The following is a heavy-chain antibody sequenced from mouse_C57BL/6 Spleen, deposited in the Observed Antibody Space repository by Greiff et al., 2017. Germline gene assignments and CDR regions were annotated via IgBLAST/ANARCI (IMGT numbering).Heavy chain of an antibody. CDR2: INPNNGGT. CDR1: GYTFTDYY. CDR3: AREVYYYAAWFAY. Sequence: EVQLQQSGPELVKPGASVKISCKASGYTFTDYYMNWVKQSHGKSLEWIGDINPNNGGTSYNQKFKGKATLTVDKSSSTAYMELRILTSEDSAVYYCAREVYYYAAWFAYWGQGTLLTVSA. V-gene: IGHV1-26*01. J-gene: IGHJ3*01. D-gene: IGHD2-1*01.